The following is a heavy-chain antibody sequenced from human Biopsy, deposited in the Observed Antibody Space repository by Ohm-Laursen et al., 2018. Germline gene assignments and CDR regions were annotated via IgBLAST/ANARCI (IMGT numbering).Heavy chain of an antibody. CDR1: GLAFSYYG. CDR3: ARDDDTTGHYMILNH. J-gene: IGHJ5*02. V-gene: IGHV3-33*01. Sequence: SLRLSCAASGLAFSYYGLHWVRQAPGKGLQWVAVMWSDGINKNYADSVKGRFTVSRDNSNNVVYLQMNSLRDEDSAVYYCARDDDTTGHYMILNHWGQGTLVTVSS. CDR2: MWSDGINK. D-gene: IGHD3-9*01.